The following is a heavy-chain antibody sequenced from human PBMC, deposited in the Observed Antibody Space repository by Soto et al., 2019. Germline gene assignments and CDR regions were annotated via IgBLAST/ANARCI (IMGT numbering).Heavy chain of an antibody. CDR3: GRVPAASAESDIDQ. V-gene: IGHV3-74*01. D-gene: IGHD2-2*01. CDR1: GFTFSRYW. CDR2: IHDDGSIT. Sequence: EVQLLESGGGLVQPGGSLRLSCAASGFTFSRYWMRWVRQAPGKGLVWVARIHDDGSITNYADTVKGRFNISRDNVKNPRYEQRNSVRADDTTMKDCGRVPAASAESDIDQWGQGIQASVSS. J-gene: IGHJ4*02.